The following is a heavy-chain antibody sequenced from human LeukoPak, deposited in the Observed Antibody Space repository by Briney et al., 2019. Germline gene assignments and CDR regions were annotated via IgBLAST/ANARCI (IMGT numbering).Heavy chain of an antibody. Sequence: PSETLSLTCTVSGGSISRGDYYWRWIRQPPGKGLEWIGYIYYSGSTYYNPSLKSRVTISVDTSKNQFSLKLSSVTAADMAVYYCARGDSSSWYFDYWGQGTLVTVSS. V-gene: IGHV4-30-4*01. CDR2: IYYSGST. CDR3: ARGDSSSWYFDY. CDR1: GGSISRGDYY. D-gene: IGHD6-13*01. J-gene: IGHJ4*02.